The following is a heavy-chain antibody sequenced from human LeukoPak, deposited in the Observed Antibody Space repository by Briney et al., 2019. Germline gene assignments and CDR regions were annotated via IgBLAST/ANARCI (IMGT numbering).Heavy chain of an antibody. CDR2: IIPIFGTA. J-gene: IGHJ4*02. CDR1: GGTFSSYA. CDR3: ARERYFDY. V-gene: IGHV1-69*13. Sequence: GASVKVSCKASGGTFSSYAISWVRQAPGQGLEWMGGIIPIFGTANYAQRFQGRVTITADESTSTAYMELNSLRAEDTAVYYCARERYFDYWGQGTLVTVSS.